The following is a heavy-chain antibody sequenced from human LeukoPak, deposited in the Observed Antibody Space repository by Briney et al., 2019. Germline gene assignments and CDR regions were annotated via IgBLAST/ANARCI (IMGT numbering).Heavy chain of an antibody. J-gene: IGHJ3*02. CDR3: AREAVSGTIVGATYLDI. V-gene: IGHV4-59*01. Sequence: SETLSLTSAVSGGSINTDYWNWIRQLPGKGLEWIGYIYYSGITNYNPSLKSRVTISVDTSKNQFSLRLTSVTAADTAVYYCAREAVSGTIVGATYLDIWGQGTTVTVSS. D-gene: IGHD1-26*01. CDR2: IYYSGIT. CDR1: GGSINTDY.